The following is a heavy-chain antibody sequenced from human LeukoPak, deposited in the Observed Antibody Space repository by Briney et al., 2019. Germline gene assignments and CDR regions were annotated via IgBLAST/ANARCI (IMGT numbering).Heavy chain of an antibody. CDR2: IIPIFGTA. J-gene: IGHJ4*02. CDR1: GYTFTGYY. CDR3: ARGGSSWYPYFDY. Sequence: SVKVSCKASGYTFTGYYMHWVRQAPGQGLEWMGGIIPIFGTANYAQKFQGRVTITADESTSTAYMELSGLRSEDTAVYYCARGGSSWYPYFDYWGQGTLVTVSS. V-gene: IGHV1-69*13. D-gene: IGHD6-13*01.